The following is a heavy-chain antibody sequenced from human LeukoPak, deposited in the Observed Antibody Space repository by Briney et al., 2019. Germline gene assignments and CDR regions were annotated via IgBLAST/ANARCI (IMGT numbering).Heavy chain of an antibody. CDR1: GFTFSSYG. CDR3: AKDKWELPHYYYYYGMDV. CDR2: IRYDGSNK. V-gene: IGHV3-30*02. Sequence: GGSLRLSCAASGFTFSSYGMYWVRQAPGKGLEWVAFIRYDGSNKYYADSVKGRFTISRDNSKNTLYLQMNSLRAEDTAVYYCAKDKWELPHYYYYYGMDVWGQGTTVTVSS. D-gene: IGHD1-26*01. J-gene: IGHJ6*02.